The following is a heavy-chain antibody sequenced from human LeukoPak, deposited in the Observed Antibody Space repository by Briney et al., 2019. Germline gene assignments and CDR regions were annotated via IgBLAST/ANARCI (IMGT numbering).Heavy chain of an antibody. V-gene: IGHV4-34*01. D-gene: IGHD3-10*01. CDR2: INHSGST. Sequence: SETLSLTCAVYGGSFSGYYWSWIRQPPGKGLEWIGEINHSGSTNYNPSLKSRVTISVDTSKNQFSLKLSSVTAADTAVYYCARYYYYGSEGYYYYMDVWGKGTTVTISS. J-gene: IGHJ6*03. CDR1: GGSFSGYY. CDR3: ARYYYYGSEGYYYYMDV.